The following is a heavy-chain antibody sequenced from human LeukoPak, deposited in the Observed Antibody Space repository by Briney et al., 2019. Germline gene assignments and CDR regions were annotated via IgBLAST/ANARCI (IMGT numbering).Heavy chain of an antibody. CDR3: AKVISAWELLDAFDI. J-gene: IGHJ3*02. D-gene: IGHD1-26*01. V-gene: IGHV3-23*01. CDR2: ISGSGGST. Sequence: GGSLRLSCAASGFTFSSYAMSWVRQAPGKGLEWVSAISGSGGSTYYADSVKGRFTISRDNSKNTLYLQMYSLRAEDTAVYYCAKVISAWELLDAFDIWGQGTMVTVSS. CDR1: GFTFSSYA.